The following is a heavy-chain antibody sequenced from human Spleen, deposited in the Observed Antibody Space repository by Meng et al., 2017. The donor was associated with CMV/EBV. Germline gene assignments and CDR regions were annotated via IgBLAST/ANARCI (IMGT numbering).Heavy chain of an antibody. V-gene: IGHV4-34*01. Sequence: AVCGGSFSGYYWRWIRQPPGRGLEWIGEINHSGSTNYNPSLKSRVTISVDTSKNQFSLKLSSVTAADTAVYYCAIVTNSGSPYYFDYWGQGTLVTVSS. CDR1: GGSFSGYY. D-gene: IGHD1-26*01. J-gene: IGHJ4*02. CDR2: INHSGST. CDR3: AIVTNSGSPYYFDY.